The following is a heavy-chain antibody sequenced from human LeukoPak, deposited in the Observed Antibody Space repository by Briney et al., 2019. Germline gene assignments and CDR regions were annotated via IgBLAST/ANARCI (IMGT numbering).Heavy chain of an antibody. Sequence: GGSLRLSCVASGFTFSTYIMNWVHQAPGKGLEWVSYISSDSTTMNYADSVRGRFIISRDNAKSSLFLQMNSLRDEDTAVCYCARGTATTGGYFQHCGPGTLVTVSS. J-gene: IGHJ1*01. V-gene: IGHV3-48*02. D-gene: IGHD1-1*01. CDR1: GFTFSTYI. CDR3: ARGTATTGGYFQH. CDR2: ISSDSTTM.